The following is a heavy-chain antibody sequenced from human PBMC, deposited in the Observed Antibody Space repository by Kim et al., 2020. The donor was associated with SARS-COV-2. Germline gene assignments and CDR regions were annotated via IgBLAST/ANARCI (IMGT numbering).Heavy chain of an antibody. CDR2: ISYDGNYK. D-gene: IGHD1-7*01. CDR3: AKDITGTSWAQGPAFDV. CDR1: GFTFSNYG. Sequence: GGSLRLSCAASGFTFSNYGMHWVRQAPGKGLECVAVISYDGNYKYYADSVKGRFTISRDNSKNTLYLQMDSLRVEDTALYYCAKDITGTSWAQGPAFDVWGQGTMVTVSS. J-gene: IGHJ3*01. V-gene: IGHV3-30*18.